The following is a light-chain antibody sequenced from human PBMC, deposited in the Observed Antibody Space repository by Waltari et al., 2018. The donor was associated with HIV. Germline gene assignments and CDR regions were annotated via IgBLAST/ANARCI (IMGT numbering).Light chain of an antibody. V-gene: IGLV2-8*01. CDR2: DVN. Sequence: QSALTQPPSASGSPGQSVTVSCTGTSRDIGSFNSVFWYPQHPGKAPKLLIYDVNKRPSGVPDRFSASKSGATASLTVSGLLAEDEADYYCAAYAGNNIVIFGGGTKVTV. CDR3: AAYAGNNIVI. CDR1: SRDIGSFNS. J-gene: IGLJ2*01.